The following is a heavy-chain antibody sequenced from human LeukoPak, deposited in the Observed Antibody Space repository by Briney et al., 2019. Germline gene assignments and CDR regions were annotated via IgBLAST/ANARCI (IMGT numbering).Heavy chain of an antibody. D-gene: IGHD4-17*01. CDR3: ARAKEAPNSGDSPGDY. CDR2: ISYDGTYK. CDR1: GFTVSSKY. J-gene: IGHJ4*02. V-gene: IGHV3-30*03. Sequence: GGSLRLSCAASGFTVSSKYMSWVRQAPGKGLEWVAVISYDGTYKYYAESVKGRFTISRDNSKNTLYLQMSSLRAEDTALFYCARAKEAPNSGDSPGDYWGQGTLVTVSS.